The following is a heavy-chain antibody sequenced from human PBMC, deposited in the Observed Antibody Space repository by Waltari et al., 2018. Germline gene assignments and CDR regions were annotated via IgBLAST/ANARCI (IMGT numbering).Heavy chain of an antibody. CDR1: GGSISSHY. D-gene: IGHD2-15*01. J-gene: IGHJ1*01. V-gene: IGHV4-59*11. CDR3: ASYCSGGSCYEYFQH. Sequence: QVQLQESGTGLVKPSETLSLTCTVSGGSISSHYWRWIRQPPGKGLEWSGYIYYSGSTNYNPSLKSLVTISVDTSKNQFSLKLRSVTVADTAVYYCASYCSGGSCYEYFQHWGQGTLVTVSS. CDR2: IYYSGST.